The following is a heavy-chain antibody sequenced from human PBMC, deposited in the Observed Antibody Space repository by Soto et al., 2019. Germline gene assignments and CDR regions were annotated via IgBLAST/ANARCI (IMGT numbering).Heavy chain of an antibody. J-gene: IGHJ4*02. Sequence: EVQLLESGGNLVQPGGSLRLSCAASGFTFTSYAMSWVRQAPGKGLEWVSTISGSGGVTYYADSVTGRFTISRDNSKNTLYLNLDSLRVEDTAIYYCAKDQDNGGPGQPDYWGQGILVTVSS. CDR1: GFTFTSYA. D-gene: IGHD3-16*01. CDR3: AKDQDNGGPGQPDY. V-gene: IGHV3-23*01. CDR2: ISGSGGVT.